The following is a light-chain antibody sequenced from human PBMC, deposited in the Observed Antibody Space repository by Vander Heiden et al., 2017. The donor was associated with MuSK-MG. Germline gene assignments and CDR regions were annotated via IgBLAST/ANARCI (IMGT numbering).Light chain of an antibody. V-gene: IGKV1-9*01. J-gene: IGKJ4*01. CDR1: QGISSY. CDR2: AAS. Sequence: LTQSPSSLSASVGDRVTITCRPSQGISSYLAWYQQKPGKAPKLLIYAASTLQSGVPSRFSGSGSGTDFTLTISSLQPEDFATYYCQQLNSYLPFGGGTKVEIK. CDR3: QQLNSYLP.